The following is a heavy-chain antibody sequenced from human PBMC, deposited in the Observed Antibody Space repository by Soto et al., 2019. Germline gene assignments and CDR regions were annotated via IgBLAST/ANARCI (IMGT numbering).Heavy chain of an antibody. D-gene: IGHD4-17*01. J-gene: IGHJ4*02. V-gene: IGHV3-73*02. CDR1: GFTFSGSA. Sequence: EVQLVESGGGLVQPGGSLKLSCAASGFTFSGSAMHWVRQASGKGLEWVGRIRSKANSYATAYAASVKGRFTISRDDSKNTAYLQMNSLKTEDTAVYYCTRLGQRKDYAAGDYWGQGTLVTVSS. CDR2: IRSKANSYAT. CDR3: TRLGQRKDYAAGDY.